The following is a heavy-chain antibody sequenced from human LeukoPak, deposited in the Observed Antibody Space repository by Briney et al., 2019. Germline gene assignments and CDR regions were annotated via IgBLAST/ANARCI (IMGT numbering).Heavy chain of an antibody. CDR1: GFTFSSYW. CDR2: IKQDGSEK. J-gene: IGHJ6*03. CDR3: ARDPYSGNYGAYYYYYMDV. Sequence: SGGSLRLSCAASGFTFSSYWMSWVRQAPGKGLEWVANIKQDGSEKYYVDSVKGRFTISRDNAKNSLYLQMDSLRVEDTAEYYCARDPYSGNYGAYYYYYMDVWGKGTTVTVSS. V-gene: IGHV3-7*01. D-gene: IGHD1-26*01.